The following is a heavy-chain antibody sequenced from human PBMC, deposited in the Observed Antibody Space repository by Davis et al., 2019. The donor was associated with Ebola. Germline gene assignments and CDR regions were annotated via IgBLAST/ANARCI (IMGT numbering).Heavy chain of an antibody. Sequence: GESLKISCVASGFTFSSYAMNWVRQAPGKGLEWVSAISGSGGSTYYADSVKGRFTISRDNSKNTLYLQMNSLRAEDTAVYYCAKLNTVTTWPVVGYWGQGTLVTVSS. CDR3: AKLNTVTTWPVVGY. V-gene: IGHV3-23*01. J-gene: IGHJ4*02. CDR2: ISGSGGST. D-gene: IGHD4-11*01. CDR1: GFTFSSYA.